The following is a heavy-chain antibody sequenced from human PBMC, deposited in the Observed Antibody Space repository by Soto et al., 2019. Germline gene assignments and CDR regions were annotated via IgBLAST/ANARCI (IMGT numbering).Heavy chain of an antibody. CDR2: ITTSGSDI. J-gene: IGHJ6*02. V-gene: IGHV3-21*01. CDR3: SRDHTPRGGWYYYYYGMDV. Sequence: PGGSLRLSCTASGFTFNRDSMNWLRQAPGKGLEWVSSITTSGSDIYYADSVKGRFTISRDNAKNSLFLQMNSLRVEDTAVYYCSRDHTPRGGWYYYYYGMDVWGQGTTVTVSS. D-gene: IGHD6-19*01. CDR1: GFTFNRDS.